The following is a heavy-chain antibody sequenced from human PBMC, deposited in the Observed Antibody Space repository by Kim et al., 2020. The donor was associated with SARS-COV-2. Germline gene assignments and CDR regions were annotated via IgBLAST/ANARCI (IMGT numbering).Heavy chain of an antibody. CDR3: AKGTAISCSGNICYPFDY. CDR1: GFTFNNYA. CDR2: IVGSRGDT. D-gene: IGHD2-15*01. Sequence: GGSLRLSCAASGFTFNNYAMNWVRQAPGKGLEWVSSIVGSRGDTYHADSVQGRFTISRDNSKNTLYLQMNSLRAEDTAVYYCAKGTAISCSGNICYPFDYWGRGTLVTVSS. V-gene: IGHV3-23*01. J-gene: IGHJ4*02.